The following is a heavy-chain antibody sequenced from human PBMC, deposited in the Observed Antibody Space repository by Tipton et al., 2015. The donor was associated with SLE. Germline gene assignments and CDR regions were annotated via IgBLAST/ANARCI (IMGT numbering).Heavy chain of an antibody. D-gene: IGHD3-22*01. J-gene: IGHJ3*02. V-gene: IGHV4-39*07. CDR3: ARGATTITMIVVASGAFDI. Sequence: TLSLTCTVSGGSISSSSYCWGWIRQPPGKGLEWIGEINHSGSTNYNPSLKSRVTISVDTSKNQFSLKLSSVTAADTAVYYCARGATTITMIVVASGAFDIWGQGTMVTVSS. CDR2: INHSGST. CDR1: GGSISSSSYC.